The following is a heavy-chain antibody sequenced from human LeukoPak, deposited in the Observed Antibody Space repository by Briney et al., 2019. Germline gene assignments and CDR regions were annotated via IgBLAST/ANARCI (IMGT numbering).Heavy chain of an antibody. CDR2: ISWNSGSI. Sequence: GGSLRLSCAASGFTFDDYAMHWVRQAPGKGLEWVSGISWNSGSIGYADSVKGRFTISRDNAKNSLYLQMNSLRAEDTALYYYAKGAPAWQWLASSDDAFDIWGQGTMVTVSS. CDR1: GFTFDDYA. D-gene: IGHD6-19*01. J-gene: IGHJ3*02. CDR3: AKGAPAWQWLASSDDAFDI. V-gene: IGHV3-9*01.